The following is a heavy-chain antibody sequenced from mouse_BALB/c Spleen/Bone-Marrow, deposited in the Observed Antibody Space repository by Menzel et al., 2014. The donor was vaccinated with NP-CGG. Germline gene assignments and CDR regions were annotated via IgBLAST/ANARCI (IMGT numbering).Heavy chain of an antibody. CDR1: GYTFTSYY. D-gene: IGHD2-14*01. CDR2: IYPGNVNT. J-gene: IGHJ3*01. V-gene: IGHV1S56*01. CDR3: ARGGYDGAWFAY. Sequence: VNVVESGPELVKPGASVRISCKASGYTFTSYYTHWVKQRPGQGLEWIGWIYPGNVNTNYNEKFEAKATLTADKSSSTAYMQLSSLTSEDSAVYFCARGGYDGAWFAYWGQGTLVTVSA.